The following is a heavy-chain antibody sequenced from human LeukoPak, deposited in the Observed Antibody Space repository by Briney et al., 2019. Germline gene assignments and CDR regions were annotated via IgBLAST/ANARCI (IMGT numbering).Heavy chain of an antibody. CDR2: IWYDGSNK. CDR1: GFTFSSYG. V-gene: IGHV3-33*06. J-gene: IGHJ4*02. Sequence: GGSLRLSCAASGFTFSSYGMHWVRQAPGKGLEWVAVIWYDGSNKYYADSVKGRFTISSDNSKNTLYLQMNSLRAEDTAVYYCAKGRDGYSLDYWGQGTLVTVSS. D-gene: IGHD5-24*01. CDR3: AKGRDGYSLDY.